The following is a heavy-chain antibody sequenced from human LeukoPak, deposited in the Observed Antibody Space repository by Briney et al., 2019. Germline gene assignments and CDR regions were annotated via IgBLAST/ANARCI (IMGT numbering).Heavy chain of an antibody. CDR1: GFAFSSYW. J-gene: IGHJ3*02. V-gene: IGHV3-7*01. D-gene: IGHD2-2*01. Sequence: PGGSLRLSCAASGFAFSSYWMSWVRQAPGKGLEWVANIKQDGSEKYYVDSVKGRFTISRDNAKNSLYLQMNSLRAEDTAVYYCARDPRYCSSTSCHDAFDIWGQGTMVTVSS. CDR2: IKQDGSEK. CDR3: ARDPRYCSSTSCHDAFDI.